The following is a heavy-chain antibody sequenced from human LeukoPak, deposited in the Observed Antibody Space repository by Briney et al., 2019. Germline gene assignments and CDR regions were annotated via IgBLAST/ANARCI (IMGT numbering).Heavy chain of an antibody. CDR1: GFTFSRYW. J-gene: IGHJ4*02. D-gene: IGHD3-10*01. V-gene: IGHV3-7*01. Sequence: GGSLRLSCAASGFTFSRYWMSWVRQAPGKGLEWVANINQDGSEKYYVDSVKGRFTISRDNAKNSLYLQMDSLRAEDTAVYYCARDSLSLLWFGEFGYWGQGTLVTVSS. CDR3: ARDSLSLLWFGEFGY. CDR2: INQDGSEK.